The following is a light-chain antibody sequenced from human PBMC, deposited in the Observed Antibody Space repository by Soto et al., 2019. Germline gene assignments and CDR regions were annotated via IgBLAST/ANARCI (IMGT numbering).Light chain of an antibody. Sequence: DIQMTQSPSSVSASVGDRVTITCRASQGISSRLAWYQQKPGKAPNLLIYAASRLQSGVPSRFSGTGSGTDFTLTISSLQPEDFAIYYCQQADSFPLXFGGGTKVEVK. CDR3: QQADSFPLX. V-gene: IGKV1-12*01. CDR2: AAS. J-gene: IGKJ4*01. CDR1: QGISSR.